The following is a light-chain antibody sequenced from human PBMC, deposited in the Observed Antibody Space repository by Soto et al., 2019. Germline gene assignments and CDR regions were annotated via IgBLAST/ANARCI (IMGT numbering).Light chain of an antibody. CDR1: QSVSSN. CDR2: GAS. CDR3: QQSNKWPYT. V-gene: IGKV3-15*01. J-gene: IGKJ2*01. Sequence: IVMTQSPATLSVTAGERATLSCRASQSVSSNLAWYQHKPGQAPRLLFYGASTRAAGIPARFSGGGSGTDFTLTISGLQSEDFAVDYCQQSNKWPYTFGQGTKLEIK.